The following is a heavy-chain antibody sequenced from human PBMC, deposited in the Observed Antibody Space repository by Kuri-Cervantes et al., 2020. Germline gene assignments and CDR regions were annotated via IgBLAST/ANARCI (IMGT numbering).Heavy chain of an antibody. V-gene: IGHV3-66*02. J-gene: IGHJ4*02. CDR1: GFTFSSYW. Sequence: GGSLRLSCAASGFTFSSYWMSWVRQAPGRGLEWVSGFSGGDKTYYGDSVKGRFTISKDNSKNTMYLQMDSLRIEDTAVYYCTRKRGYSSGYDFWGQGTLVTVSS. CDR3: TRKRGYSSGYDF. D-gene: IGHD5-18*01. CDR2: FSGGDKT.